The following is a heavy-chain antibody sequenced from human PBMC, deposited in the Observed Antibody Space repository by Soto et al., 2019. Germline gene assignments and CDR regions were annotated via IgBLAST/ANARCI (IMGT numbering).Heavy chain of an antibody. CDR3: ARAYRYSGYDC. CDR1: GFTFSSYD. D-gene: IGHD5-12*01. V-gene: IGHV3-13*01. CDR2: IGTAGDT. J-gene: IGHJ4*02. Sequence: GGSLRLSCAASGFTFSSYDMHWVRQATGKGLEWVSAIGTAGDTYYPGSVKGRFTISRENAKNSLYLQMNSLRAEDTAVYYCARAYRYSGYDCWGQGTLVTVSS.